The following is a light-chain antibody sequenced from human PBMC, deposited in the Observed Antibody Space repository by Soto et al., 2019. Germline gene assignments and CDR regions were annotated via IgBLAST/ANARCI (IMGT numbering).Light chain of an antibody. J-gene: IGLJ3*02. Sequence: QTVVTQEPSFSASPGGTVTLTCGLSSGSVSTSYYPSWYQQTPGQAPRTLIYSTNTRSSGVPDRFSGSILGNKAALTITGAQADDESDYYCVLYMGSGISMFGGGTKLTVL. V-gene: IGLV8-61*01. CDR1: SGSVSTSYY. CDR2: STN. CDR3: VLYMGSGISM.